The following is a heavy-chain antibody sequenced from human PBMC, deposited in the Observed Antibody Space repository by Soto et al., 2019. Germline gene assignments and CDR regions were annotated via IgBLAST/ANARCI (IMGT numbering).Heavy chain of an antibody. CDR2: IKSKTDGGTT. J-gene: IGHJ4*02. D-gene: IGHD3-16*01. CDR1: GFTFSNAW. Sequence: GGSLRLSCTASGFTFSNAWMSWVRQAPGKGLEWVGRIKSKTDGGTTDYAAPVKGRFTISRDESKNTLDLHMNSLKTENAAGYEGTEGGNYWGQGTLVTVSS. CDR3: TEGGNY. V-gene: IGHV3-15*01.